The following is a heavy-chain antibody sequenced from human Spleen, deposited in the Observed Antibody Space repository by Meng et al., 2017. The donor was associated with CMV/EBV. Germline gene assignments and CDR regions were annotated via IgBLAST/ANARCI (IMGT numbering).Heavy chain of an antibody. J-gene: IGHJ4*02. CDR2: INHSGST. V-gene: IGHV4-34*01. CDR3: ARFLAVAGRLDY. D-gene: IGHD6-19*01. Sequence: ARLEACAGRLWHSSWTLSPPCAVYGGSFSGYYRSWIRQPPGKGLEWIGEINHSGSTNYNPSLKSLVTLSVDTSKNQFSLKLSSVTAADTAVYYCARFLAVAGRLDYWGQGTLVTVSS. CDR1: GGSFSGYY.